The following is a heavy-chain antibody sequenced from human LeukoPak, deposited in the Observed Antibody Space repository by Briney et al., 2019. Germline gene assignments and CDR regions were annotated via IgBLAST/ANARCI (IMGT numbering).Heavy chain of an antibody. D-gene: IGHD1-26*01. CDR1: GYTFTGYY. V-gene: IGHV1-2*02. CDR3: ARGNRGIVGASEAYYYYMDV. CDR2: INPNSGGT. Sequence: ASVKVSCKASGYTFTGYYMHWVRQAPGQGLEWMGWINPNSGGTNYAQRFQGRVTMTRDTSISTAYMELSRLRSDDTAVYYCARGNRGIVGASEAYYYYMDVWGKGTTVTVSS. J-gene: IGHJ6*03.